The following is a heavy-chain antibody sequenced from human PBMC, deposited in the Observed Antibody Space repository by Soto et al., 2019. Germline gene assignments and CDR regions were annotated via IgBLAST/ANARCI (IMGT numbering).Heavy chain of an antibody. J-gene: IGHJ6*02. D-gene: IGHD3-16*02. CDR3: VMVDNFVTPTPQDV. CDR1: GYIFVNYG. Sequence: QVQLVQSGDEVKKPGASVKVSCKASGYIFVNYGIAWVRQAPGQGLEWMGWISPYTGNTHSASKVQGRLTMTTDTSTSTAYMDLGSMTSDDTAVYYCVMVDNFVTPTPQDVWGQGTTVTVSS. V-gene: IGHV1-18*01. CDR2: ISPYTGNT.